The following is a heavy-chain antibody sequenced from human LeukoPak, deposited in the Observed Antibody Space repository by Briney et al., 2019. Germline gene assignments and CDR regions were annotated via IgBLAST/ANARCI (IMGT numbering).Heavy chain of an antibody. CDR2: ISGSGGST. D-gene: IGHD2-2*01. J-gene: IGHJ3*02. Sequence: GGSLRLSCAASGFTFSSYAMSWVRQAPGKGLEWVSAISGSGGSTYYADSVKGRFTISRDNAKNSLYLQMNSLRAEDTAVYYCARGRTRGAFDIWGQGTMVTVSS. V-gene: IGHV3-23*01. CDR1: GFTFSSYA. CDR3: ARGRTRGAFDI.